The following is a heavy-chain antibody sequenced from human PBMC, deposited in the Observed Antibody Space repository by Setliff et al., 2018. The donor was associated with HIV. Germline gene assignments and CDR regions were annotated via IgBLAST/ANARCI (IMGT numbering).Heavy chain of an antibody. CDR2: IDPGNGNT. D-gene: IGHD3-22*01. J-gene: IGHJ3*02. Sequence: ASVKVSCKASGYTFRTYAIHWVRQAPGQRLEWMGWIDPGNGNTKYSQKFQGRVTITRDTSASTAYMELSSLRSEDTAVYYCASPLGSSGYGAFDIWGQGTMVTVSS. CDR3: ASPLGSSGYGAFDI. CDR1: GYTFRTYA. V-gene: IGHV1-3*01.